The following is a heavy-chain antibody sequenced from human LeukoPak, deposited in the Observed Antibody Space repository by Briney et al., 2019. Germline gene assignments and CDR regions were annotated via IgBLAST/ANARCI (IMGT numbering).Heavy chain of an antibody. CDR1: GFTFSSYS. V-gene: IGHV3-21*01. D-gene: IGHD3-10*01. Sequence: GGSLRLSCAASGFTFSSYSMNWVRQAPGKGLEWVSSISSSSSYIYYADSVKGRFTISRDNAKNSLYLQMNSLRAEDTAVYYCARVTPHFDYGSGSYSARYYYYMDVWGKGTTVTVSS. J-gene: IGHJ6*03. CDR3: ARVTPHFDYGSGSYSARYYYYMDV. CDR2: ISSSSSYI.